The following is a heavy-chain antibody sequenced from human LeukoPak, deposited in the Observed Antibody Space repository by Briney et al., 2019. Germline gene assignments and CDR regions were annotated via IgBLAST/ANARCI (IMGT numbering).Heavy chain of an antibody. CDR1: GFTFSSYA. J-gene: IGHJ6*03. V-gene: IGHV3-20*04. Sequence: TGGSLRLSCAASGFTFSSYAMSWVRQAPGQGLEWVSGINWNGGSTGYADSVKGRFTISRDNAKNSLYLQMNSLRAEDTALYYCARAGSTSFYYYYYYMDVWGKGTTVTVSS. CDR2: INWNGGST. D-gene: IGHD2-2*01. CDR3: ARAGSTSFYYYYYYMDV.